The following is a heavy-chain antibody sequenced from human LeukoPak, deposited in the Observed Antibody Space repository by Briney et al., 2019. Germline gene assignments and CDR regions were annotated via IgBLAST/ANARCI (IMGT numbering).Heavy chain of an antibody. J-gene: IGHJ5*02. D-gene: IGHD6-19*01. CDR1: GGSISSYY. V-gene: IGHV4-59*01. CDR3: ARRYSSGWFDDWFDL. CDR2: IYYSGST. Sequence: SETLSLTCTVSGGSISSYYWSWIRQPPGKGLEWIGYIYYSGSTNYNPSLKSRVTISVDTSKNQFSLKLSSVTAADTAVYYCARRYSSGWFDDWFDLWGQGTLVTVSS.